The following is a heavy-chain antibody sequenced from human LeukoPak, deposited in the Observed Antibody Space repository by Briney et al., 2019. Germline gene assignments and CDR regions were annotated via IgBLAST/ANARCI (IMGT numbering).Heavy chain of an antibody. CDR1: GGTFSSYA. CDR2: IIPIFGTA. V-gene: IGHV1-69*13. D-gene: IGHD3-16*02. CDR3: ARAHWDYVWGSYRYPFDY. J-gene: IGHJ4*02. Sequence: SVKVSCKASGGTFSSYAISWVRQAPGQGLEWMGGIIPIFGTANYAQKFQGRVTITADESTSTAYMELSSLRSEDTAVYYCARAHWDYVWGSYRYPFDYWGQETLVTVSS.